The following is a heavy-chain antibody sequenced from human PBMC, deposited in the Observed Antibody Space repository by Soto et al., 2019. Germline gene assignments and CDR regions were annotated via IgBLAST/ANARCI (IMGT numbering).Heavy chain of an antibody. Sequence: QITLKESGPTLVKPTQTLTLTCTFSGFSLPTDRVGVGWIRQPPGKALEWLAVIYWDDTKTYRPSLKSRLTITKHTSNSQVALTMTAMDPVDTATYYCAHAYGGRSLYWGQGTLVTVSS. CDR2: IYWDDTK. CDR1: GFSLPTDRVG. V-gene: IGHV2-5*02. CDR3: AHAYGGRSLY. J-gene: IGHJ4*02. D-gene: IGHD1-26*01.